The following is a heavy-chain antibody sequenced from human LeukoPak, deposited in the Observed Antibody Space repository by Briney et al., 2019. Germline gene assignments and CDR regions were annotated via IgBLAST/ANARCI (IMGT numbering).Heavy chain of an antibody. Sequence: GGSLRLSCAVSGITLSNYGMSWVRQAPGKGLEWVAGISDRGGRTKYADSVKGRFTISRDNPRNTLYLQMNSLSAEDPAVYFCAKRGVVIRIILVGFHKEAYYFDSWGQGALVTVSS. CDR2: ISDRGGRT. CDR3: AKRGVVIRIILVGFHKEAYYFDS. V-gene: IGHV3-23*01. J-gene: IGHJ4*02. D-gene: IGHD3-10*01. CDR1: GITLSNYG.